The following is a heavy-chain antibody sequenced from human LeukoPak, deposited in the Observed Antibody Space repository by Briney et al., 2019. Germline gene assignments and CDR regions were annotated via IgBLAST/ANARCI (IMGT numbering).Heavy chain of an antibody. CDR3: ARRYYYGSGGYYSYFDY. CDR2: IYPGDSDT. CDR1: GYSFTSYW. D-gene: IGHD3-10*01. V-gene: IGHV5-51*01. J-gene: IGHJ4*02. Sequence: GESLKISCKGSGYSFTSYWIGWVRQMPGKGLEWMGIIYPGDSDTRYSPSFQGQVTISADKSISTAYLQWSSLKASDTAMYYCARRYYYGSGGYYSYFDYWGQGTLVTVSS.